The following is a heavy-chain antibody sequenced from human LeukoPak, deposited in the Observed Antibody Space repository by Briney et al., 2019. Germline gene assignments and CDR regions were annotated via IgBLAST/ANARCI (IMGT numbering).Heavy chain of an antibody. CDR1: GYTFTGQD. V-gene: IGHV1-2*02. CDR2: INPNTGDT. D-gene: IGHD6-19*01. CDR3: ASYPRYSSSPPFDY. Sequence: ASVKVSCKASGYTFTGQDMHWVRQAPGQGLESMGWINPNTGDTNYAQKFQGRVTMTRDTTISTAYMELSRLTSDDTAVYYCASYPRYSSSPPFDYWGQGTLVTVSS. J-gene: IGHJ4*02.